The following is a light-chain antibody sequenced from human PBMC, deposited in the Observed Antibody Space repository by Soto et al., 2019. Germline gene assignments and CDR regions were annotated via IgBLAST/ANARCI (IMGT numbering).Light chain of an antibody. J-gene: IGKJ1*01. CDR1: QDIIDY. V-gene: IGKV1-27*01. CDR3: QKYITAPQT. CDR2: AAS. Sequence: DIQMTQSPSSLSASVGDRVTITCRASQDIIDYVAWYQQKPGRAPKLLIYAASTLSSGVPSRFSGRGSGTDFTLTISSLQPEDVATYYCQKYITAPQTFGPGTKVEIK.